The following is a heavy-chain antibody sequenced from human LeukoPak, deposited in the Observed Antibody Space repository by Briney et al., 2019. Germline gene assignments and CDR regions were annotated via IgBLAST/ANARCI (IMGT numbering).Heavy chain of an antibody. CDR1: GYTFTSYA. CDR3: ARGGIAAAGSGQLRWFDP. D-gene: IGHD6-13*01. V-gene: IGHV7-4-1*02. CDR2: INTNTGNP. J-gene: IGHJ5*02. Sequence: GASVKVSCKASGYTFTSYAMNWVRQAPGQGLEWMGWINTNTGNPTYAQGFTGRFVFSLDTSVSTAYLQISSLKAEDTAVYYCARGGIAAAGSGQLRWFDPWGQGTLVTVSS.